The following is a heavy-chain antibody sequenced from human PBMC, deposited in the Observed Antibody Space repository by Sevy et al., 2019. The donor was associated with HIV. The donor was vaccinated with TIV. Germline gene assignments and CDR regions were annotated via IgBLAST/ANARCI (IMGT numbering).Heavy chain of an antibody. Sequence: ASVKVSCKASGYTFALYGITWVRQAPGQGLEWMGWISVYKNNTKYQQNFQDRVTMTTDTSTSPAYMELRNPTSDGTAVYYCAKAGFGSGGPRGNWFDLWGQGTLVTVSS. CDR2: ISVYKNNT. CDR3: AKAGFGSGGPRGNWFDL. V-gene: IGHV1-18*01. CDR1: GYTFALYG. D-gene: IGHD3-10*01. J-gene: IGHJ5*02.